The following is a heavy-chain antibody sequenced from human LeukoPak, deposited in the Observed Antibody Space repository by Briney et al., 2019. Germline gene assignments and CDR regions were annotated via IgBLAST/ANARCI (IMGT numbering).Heavy chain of an antibody. CDR3: ATDSTTVVTPPRSSDYYGMDV. J-gene: IGHJ6*02. V-gene: IGHV1-24*01. D-gene: IGHD4-23*01. CDR1: GYTLTELS. Sequence: GASVKVSCKVSGYTLTELSMHWVRQAPGKGLEWMGGFDPEDGETIYAQKFQGRVTMTEDTSTDTAYMELSSLRSEDTAVYYCATDSTTVVTPPRSSDYYGMDVWGQGTTVTVSS. CDR2: FDPEDGET.